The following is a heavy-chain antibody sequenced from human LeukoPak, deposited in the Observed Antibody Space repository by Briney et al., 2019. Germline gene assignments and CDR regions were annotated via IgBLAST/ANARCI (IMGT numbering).Heavy chain of an antibody. CDR2: IWYDGSNK. CDR1: GFTFSSYG. D-gene: IGHD2-15*01. CDR3: ARERSLELVVAAFDY. J-gene: IGHJ4*02. V-gene: IGHV3-33*01. Sequence: SGGSLRLSCAASGFTFSSYGMHWVRQAPGKGLEWVAVIWYDGSNKYYADSVKGRFTISRDNSKNTLYLQMNSLRAEDTAVYYCARERSLELVVAAFDYWGQGTLVTVSS.